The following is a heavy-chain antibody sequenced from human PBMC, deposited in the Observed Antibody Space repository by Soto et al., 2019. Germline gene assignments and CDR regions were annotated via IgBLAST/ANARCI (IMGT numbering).Heavy chain of an antibody. J-gene: IGHJ4*02. V-gene: IGHV1-69*13. CDR1: GGTFSSYS. D-gene: IGHD6-13*01. Sequence: PVKVSCKASGGTFSSYSISWVRQGPGQGFEWMGGIIPIFGTANYAQKFQGRVTITADESTSTAYMELSSLRSEDTAVYYCASNEGIAAAGRVWYIDDWGQATRVTVAS. CDR3: ASNEGIAAAGRVWYIDD. CDR2: IIPIFGTA.